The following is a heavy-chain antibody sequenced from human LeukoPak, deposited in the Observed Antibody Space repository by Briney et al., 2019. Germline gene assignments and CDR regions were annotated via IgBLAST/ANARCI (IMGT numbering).Heavy chain of an antibody. V-gene: IGHV3-21*01. CDR2: ISSSSSYI. D-gene: IGHD4-23*01. Sequence: GGSLRLSCAASGFTFSSYSMNWVRQAPGKGLEWVSSISSSSSYIYYADSVKGRFTISRDNAKNSLYLQMNSLRAEDTAVYYWRRDRSPVATPEGFCDDWGQGTLVTFSS. J-gene: IGHJ4*01. CDR3: RRDRSPVATPEGFCDD. CDR1: GFTFSSYS.